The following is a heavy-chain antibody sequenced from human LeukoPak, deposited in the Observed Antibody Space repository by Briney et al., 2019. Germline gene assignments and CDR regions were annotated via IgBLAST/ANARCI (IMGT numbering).Heavy chain of an antibody. CDR3: ARGPLEPYFDY. Sequence: SETLSLTCTVSGGSISSYYWSWIRQPPGKGLEWIGYIYYSGSTSYNPSLKSRVTISVDTSKNQFSLKLSSVTAADTAVYYCARGPLEPYFDYWGQGTLVTVSS. V-gene: IGHV4-59*01. D-gene: IGHD1-1*01. J-gene: IGHJ4*02. CDR2: IYYSGST. CDR1: GGSISSYY.